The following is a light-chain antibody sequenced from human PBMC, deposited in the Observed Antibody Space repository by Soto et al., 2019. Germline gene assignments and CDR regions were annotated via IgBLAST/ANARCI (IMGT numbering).Light chain of an antibody. Sequence: QSVLTQAPSASGTPGQRVTISCSGSSSNVGSLSVDWYQHLPGTAPKLLIHSNYQRPPGVPDRFSGSKSGTSASLAISGLQSEDEADYYCAAWDGSLNGLYVFGTGTKLTVL. V-gene: IGLV1-44*01. CDR1: SSNVGSLS. CDR2: SNY. CDR3: AAWDGSLNGLYV. J-gene: IGLJ1*01.